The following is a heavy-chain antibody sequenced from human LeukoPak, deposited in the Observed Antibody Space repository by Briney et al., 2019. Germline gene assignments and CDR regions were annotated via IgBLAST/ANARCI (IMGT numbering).Heavy chain of an antibody. D-gene: IGHD2-2*01. V-gene: IGHV1-2*02. CDR3: ASILGYCSSTSCPDFDY. CDR1: GYTFTGYY. CDR2: INPNSGGT. J-gene: IGHJ4*02. Sequence: ASVKVSCKASGYTFTGYYMHWVRQAPGQGLEWMGWINPNSGGTNYAQKFQGRVTMTRDTSISTAYMELSRLRSDDTAVYYCASILGYCSSTSCPDFDYWGQGTLVTVSS.